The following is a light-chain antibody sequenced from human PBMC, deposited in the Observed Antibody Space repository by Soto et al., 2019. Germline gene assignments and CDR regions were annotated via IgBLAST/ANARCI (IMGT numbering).Light chain of an antibody. Sequence: DIQMTQSPSSLSASVGDRVTITCQASQDISKYLNWYQQKPGKAPKLLIYDASNLETGVPSRFSGSGSETAFTFTISSLQPEDVATYYCQQYDSLPPLFTFGPGTKVAIK. CDR2: DAS. CDR1: QDISKY. CDR3: QQYDSLPPLFT. J-gene: IGKJ3*01. V-gene: IGKV1-33*01.